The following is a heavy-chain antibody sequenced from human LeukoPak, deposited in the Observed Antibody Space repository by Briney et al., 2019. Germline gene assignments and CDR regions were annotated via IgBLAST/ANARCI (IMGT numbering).Heavy chain of an antibody. CDR2: IQAKAYGGAT. V-gene: IGHV3-49*04. D-gene: IGHD2-2*01. CDR3: TRAPHPRCSSSGCYLDY. J-gene: IGHJ4*02. Sequence: GRSLRLSCSTSGFTFGVYAMSWVRQAPGKRLEWVGFIQAKAYGGATKYAASVNGRFSISRDDSQSIANLQMNDLKTKDTAVYYCTRAPHPRCSSSGCYLDYWGQGTLVTVSS. CDR1: GFTFGVYA.